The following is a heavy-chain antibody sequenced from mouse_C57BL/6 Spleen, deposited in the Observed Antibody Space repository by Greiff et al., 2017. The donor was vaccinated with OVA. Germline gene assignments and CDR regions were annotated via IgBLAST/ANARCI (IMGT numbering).Heavy chain of an antibody. CDR2: INPYNGDT. J-gene: IGHJ2*01. V-gene: IGHV1-20*01. Sequence: EVKVVESGPELVKPGDSVKISCKASGYSFTGYFMNWVMQSHGKSLEWIGRINPYNGDTFYNQKFKGKATLTVDKSSSTAHMELRSLTSDDSAVYYCARFDYWGQGTTLTVAS. CDR1: GYSFTGYF. CDR3: ARFDY.